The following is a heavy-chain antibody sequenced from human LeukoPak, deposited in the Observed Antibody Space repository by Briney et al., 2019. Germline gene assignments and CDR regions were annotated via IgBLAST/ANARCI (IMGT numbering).Heavy chain of an antibody. Sequence: GGSLRLSCAASGFTFHSYAMSWVRQAPGKGVEWVSAISGSGGSTYDADSVKRRFTISRDNSKNTLYLQMNSLRAEDTAVYYCAKVLPEEVRGVMSYWGQGTLVTVSS. V-gene: IGHV3-23*01. D-gene: IGHD3-10*01. CDR3: AKVLPEEVRGVMSY. CDR2: ISGSGGST. J-gene: IGHJ4*02. CDR1: GFTFHSYA.